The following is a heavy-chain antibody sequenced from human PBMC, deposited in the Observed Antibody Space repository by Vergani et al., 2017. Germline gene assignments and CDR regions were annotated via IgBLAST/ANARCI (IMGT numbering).Heavy chain of an antibody. CDR3: ARHARYSDVTGNYVYYGMDV. J-gene: IGHJ6*02. Sequence: EMQLVQSGAAVRKPGESVKISCRTSGYNFDIYWIGWVRQMPGKGLEWMGIVYPADSDTRYSPSFKGQVTVSADKSTSTAYLQWSSLKASDTAMYYCARHARYSDVTGNYVYYGMDVWGQGTSVIVSS. V-gene: IGHV5-51*01. CDR2: VYPADSDT. D-gene: IGHD3-16*01. CDR1: GYNFDIYW.